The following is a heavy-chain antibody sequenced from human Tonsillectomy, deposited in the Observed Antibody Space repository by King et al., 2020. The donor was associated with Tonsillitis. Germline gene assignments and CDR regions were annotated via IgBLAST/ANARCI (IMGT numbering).Heavy chain of an antibody. CDR2: IYPGDSDT. CDR3: ARRNLGDAFDI. J-gene: IGHJ3*02. Sequence: DVQLVESGAEVKKPGESLKISCKGSGYSFTSYWIGGVRQMPGKGLEWMGIIYPGDSDTRYSPSFQVQVTISADKSISPAYRQWSSLKASDTAMYYSARRNLGDAFDIWGQGTMVTVSS. V-gene: IGHV5-51*03. CDR1: GYSFTSYW.